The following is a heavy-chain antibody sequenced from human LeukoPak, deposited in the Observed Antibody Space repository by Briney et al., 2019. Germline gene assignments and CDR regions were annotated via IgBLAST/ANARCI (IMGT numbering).Heavy chain of an antibody. CDR3: ARDRWEMATIPLGY. CDR1: GFTFSSYA. Sequence: GGSLRLSCAASGFTFSSYAMSWVRQAPGKGLEWVSAISGSGGSTYYADSVKGRFTISRDNSKNMVYLQMDSLRAEDTAVYYCARDRWEMATIPLGYWGQGTLVTVSS. V-gene: IGHV3-23*01. CDR2: ISGSGGST. D-gene: IGHD5-24*01. J-gene: IGHJ4*02.